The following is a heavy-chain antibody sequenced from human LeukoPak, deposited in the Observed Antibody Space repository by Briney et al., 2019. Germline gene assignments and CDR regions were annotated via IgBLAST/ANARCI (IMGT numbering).Heavy chain of an antibody. CDR2: IIPIFGTA. V-gene: IGHV1-69*05. D-gene: IGHD4-17*01. CDR1: VDTFSSYA. J-gene: IGHJ4*02. CDR3: ARLGPTDYGYYGEIGY. Sequence: SVKVSCKASVDTFSSYAISWVRQAPGQGLEWMGGIIPIFGTANCAQKFQGRVTSTTDESTSTAYMELSSLRSEDTAVYYGARLGPTDYGYYGEIGYWGQGTLVTVSS.